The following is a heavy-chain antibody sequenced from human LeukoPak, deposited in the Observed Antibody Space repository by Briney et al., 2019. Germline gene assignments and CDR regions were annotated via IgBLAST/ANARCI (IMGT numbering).Heavy chain of an antibody. CDR2: INHSGST. CDR3: ARDTRGYSYD. D-gene: IGHD5-18*01. V-gene: IGHV4-34*01. CDR1: GGSFSGYY. Sequence: PSETLSLTCAVYGGSFSGYYWSWIRQPPGKGLEWIGEINHSGSTNYNPSLKSRVTISVDTSKNQFSLKLSSVTAADTAVYYCARDTRGYSYDWGQGTLVTVSS. J-gene: IGHJ4*02.